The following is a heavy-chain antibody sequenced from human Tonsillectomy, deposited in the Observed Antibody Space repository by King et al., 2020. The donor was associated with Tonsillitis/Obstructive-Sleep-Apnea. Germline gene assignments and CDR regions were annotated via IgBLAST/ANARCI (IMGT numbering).Heavy chain of an antibody. CDR3: ARRDYGSGRNAFDV. D-gene: IGHD3-10*01. J-gene: IGHJ3*01. CDR2: IYPGDSDT. V-gene: IGHV5-51*01. Sequence: VQLVQSGAEVKKAGESLTISCKGSGYSFTSHWIGWVRQMPGKGLEWMGIIYPGDSDTRYTPSFQGQVTISADRSITTAYLQWASLKASDTAMYYCARRDYGSGRNAFDVWGQGTVVTVSS. CDR1: GYSFTSHW.